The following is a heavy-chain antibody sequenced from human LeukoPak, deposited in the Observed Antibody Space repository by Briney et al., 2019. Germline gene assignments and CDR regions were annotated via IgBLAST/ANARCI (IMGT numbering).Heavy chain of an antibody. D-gene: IGHD3-3*01. J-gene: IGHJ4*02. CDR2: LSAYNGNT. CDR3: ARDEPIYDFWSGYYGSETYYFDY. CDR1: GYTFTSYG. V-gene: IGHV1-18*01. Sequence: ASVKVSCKASGYTFTSYGISWVRQAPGQGLEWMGWLSAYNGNTNYAQKLQGRVTMTTDTSTSTAYMELRSLRSDDTAVYYCARDEPIYDFWSGYYGSETYYFDYWGQGTLVTVSS.